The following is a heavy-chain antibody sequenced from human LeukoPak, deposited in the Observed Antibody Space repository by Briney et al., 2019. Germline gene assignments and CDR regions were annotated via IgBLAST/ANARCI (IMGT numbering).Heavy chain of an antibody. CDR2: INTNTGNP. D-gene: IGHD3-22*01. CDR3: ARDGRYYYDSSGYYSNWFDP. CDR1: GYTFTSYA. Sequence: GASVKVSCKASGYTFTSYAMNWVRQAPGQGLEWMGWINTNTGNPTYAQGFTGRFVFSLDTSVSTAYLQVSSLKAEDTAVYYCARDGRYYYDSSGYYSNWFDPWGQGALVIVSS. V-gene: IGHV7-4-1*02. J-gene: IGHJ5*02.